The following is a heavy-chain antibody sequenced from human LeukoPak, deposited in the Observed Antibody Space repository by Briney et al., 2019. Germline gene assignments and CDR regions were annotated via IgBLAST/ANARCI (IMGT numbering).Heavy chain of an antibody. CDR1: RFVFSNYA. CDR3: ARVGFSGYDS. Sequence: GGSLRLSCATSRFVFSNYAMNWVRQAPGKGLEYVSAITGDGSTPYYANSVKGRFTISRDNSRNTLYLQMGSLRSEDMAVYYCARVGFSGYDSWGQGTLVTVSS. CDR2: ITGDGSTP. J-gene: IGHJ5*02. V-gene: IGHV3-64*01. D-gene: IGHD5-12*01.